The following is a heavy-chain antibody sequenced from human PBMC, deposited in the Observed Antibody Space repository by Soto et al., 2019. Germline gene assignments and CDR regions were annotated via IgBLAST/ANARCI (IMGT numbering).Heavy chain of an antibody. Sequence: ASVKVSCKTSGYTFTNYYMHWVRQAPGQGLEWMGIINPSGGSTSYAQKFQGRVTMTRDTSTSTVYMELSSLRSEDTAVYYCARAYGDTGYYYYGMDVWGQGTTVTVSS. J-gene: IGHJ6*02. V-gene: IGHV1-46*03. CDR1: GYTFTNYY. CDR2: INPSGGST. D-gene: IGHD4-17*01. CDR3: ARAYGDTGYYYYGMDV.